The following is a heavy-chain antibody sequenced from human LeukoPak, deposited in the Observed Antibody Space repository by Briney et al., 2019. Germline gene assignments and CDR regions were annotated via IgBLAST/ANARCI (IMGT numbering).Heavy chain of an antibody. CDR2: ISGSGFSI. V-gene: IGHV3-23*01. D-gene: IGHD3-22*01. J-gene: IGHJ4*02. Sequence: GGSLRLSCAASGFTFSSYEMNWVRQAPGKGLEWVSSISGSGFSIYYADSVKGRFTISRDNSNNTVFLQMSSLRAEDTAVYYCATDPYTYYYDSSGYNFDYWGQGNLVTVSS. CDR1: GFTFSSYE. CDR3: ATDPYTYYYDSSGYNFDY.